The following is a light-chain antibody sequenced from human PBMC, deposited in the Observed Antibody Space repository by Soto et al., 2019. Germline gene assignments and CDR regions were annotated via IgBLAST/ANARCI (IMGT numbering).Light chain of an antibody. Sequence: DIQMTQSPSTLSVSIGDTVTISCRASQNIFTWLAWYQQKPGKAPKLLIYKASTLESGVPSRFSGSGSGTEFTLTISSLQPDDFASYYCQQYNSFWTFGQGTKMDIK. CDR1: QNIFTW. CDR3: QQYNSFWT. J-gene: IGKJ1*01. V-gene: IGKV1-5*03. CDR2: KAS.